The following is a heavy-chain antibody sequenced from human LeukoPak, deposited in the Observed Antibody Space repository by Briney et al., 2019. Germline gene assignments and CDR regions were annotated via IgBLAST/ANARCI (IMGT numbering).Heavy chain of an antibody. CDR2: IWYDGSNK. CDR3: ARWETAVAAYFDY. V-gene: IGHV3-33*01. D-gene: IGHD6-19*01. Sequence: GRSLRLSCAASGFTFSSYGMHWVRQAPGKGLEWVAVIWYDGSNKYYADSVKGRFTISRDNSKNTLYLQMNSLRAEDTAVYYCARWETAVAAYFDYWGQGTLVTVSS. J-gene: IGHJ4*02. CDR1: GFTFSSYG.